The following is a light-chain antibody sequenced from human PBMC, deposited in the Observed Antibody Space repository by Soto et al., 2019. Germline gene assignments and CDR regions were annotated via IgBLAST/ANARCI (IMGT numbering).Light chain of an antibody. CDR3: QQYDTYSP. CDR1: QSIGTW. J-gene: IGKJ4*02. V-gene: IGKV1-5*03. CDR2: KAS. Sequence: DIQMTQSPSTLSASVGDRVTITCRASQSIGTWLAWYQQKPGKAPKLLIYKASSLESGVPSRFSGSGSGTEFTLTISSLQPDDFATYYYQQYDTYSPFGGGTKVEI.